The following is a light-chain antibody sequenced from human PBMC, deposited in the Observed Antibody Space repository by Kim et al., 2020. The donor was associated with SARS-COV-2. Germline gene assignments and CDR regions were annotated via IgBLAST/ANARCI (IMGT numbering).Light chain of an antibody. CDR2: AAS. CDR1: QGIGSY. CDR3: QKYNSAPFT. J-gene: IGKJ3*01. V-gene: IGKV1-27*01. Sequence: GDRVTITCRASQGIGSYLAWYQQKPGKVPQLLIYAASELQSGVPSRCSGSGSGTDFTLTISSLQPEDVATYFCQKYNSAPFTFGPGTKVDIK.